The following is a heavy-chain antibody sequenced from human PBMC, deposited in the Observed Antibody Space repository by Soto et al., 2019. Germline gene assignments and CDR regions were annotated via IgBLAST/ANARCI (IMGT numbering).Heavy chain of an antibody. V-gene: IGHV4-34*01. Sequence: QVQLQQWGAGLLKPSETLSLTCAVYGGSFSGYYWSWIRQPPGKGLEWIGEINHSGSTNYNPSLKIRVTISVDTSKNQFSLKLSSVTAADTAVYYCARLDIVVVVAARSWFDPWGQGTLVTVSS. CDR2: INHSGST. CDR3: ARLDIVVVVAARSWFDP. CDR1: GGSFSGYY. J-gene: IGHJ5*02. D-gene: IGHD2-15*01.